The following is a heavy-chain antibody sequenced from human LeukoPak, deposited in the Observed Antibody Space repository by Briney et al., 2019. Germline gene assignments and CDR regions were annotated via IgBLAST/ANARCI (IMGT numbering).Heavy chain of an antibody. CDR3: ARGAPGDIVVVPAFDP. J-gene: IGHJ5*02. CDR1: GGTFSSYA. V-gene: IGHV1-69*05. CDR2: IIPIFGTA. Sequence: SVKVSCKASGGTFSSYAISWVRQAPGQGPEWMGGIIPIFGTANYAQKFQGRVTITTDESTSTAYMELSSLRSEDTAVYYCARGAPGDIVVVPAFDPWGQGTLVTVSS. D-gene: IGHD2-2*01.